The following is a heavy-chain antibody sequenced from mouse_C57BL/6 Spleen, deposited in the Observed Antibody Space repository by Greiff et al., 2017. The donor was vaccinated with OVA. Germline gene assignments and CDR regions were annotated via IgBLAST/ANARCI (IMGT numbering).Heavy chain of an antibody. D-gene: IGHD1-1*01. CDR3: ARSLRDGSTSWFAY. J-gene: IGHJ3*01. Sequence: EVNVVESGGGLVQPGGSLSLSCAASGFTFTDYYMSWVRQPPGKALEWLGFIRNKANGYTTEYSASVKGRFTISRDNSQSILYLQMNALRAEDSATYYCARSLRDGSTSWFAYWGQGTLVTVSA. V-gene: IGHV7-3*01. CDR2: IRNKANGYTT. CDR1: GFTFTDYY.